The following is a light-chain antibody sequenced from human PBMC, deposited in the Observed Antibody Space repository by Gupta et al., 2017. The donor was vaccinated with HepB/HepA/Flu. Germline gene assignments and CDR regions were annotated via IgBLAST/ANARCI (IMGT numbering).Light chain of an antibody. CDR3: HQYGYLGT. J-gene: IGKJ3*01. V-gene: IGKV3-20*01. Sequence: EIVLTQSPGTLSLSPGERATLSCRASQSVSSIYLAWYQHKPGQAPRLLIYGASSRATGIPDGFSGSGSGTDFTLTISRLEPEDFAVYYCHQYGYLGTFGPGTKVEMK. CDR1: QSVSSIY. CDR2: GAS.